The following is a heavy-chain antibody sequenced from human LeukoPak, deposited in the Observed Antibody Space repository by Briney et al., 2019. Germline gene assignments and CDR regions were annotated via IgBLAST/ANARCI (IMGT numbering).Heavy chain of an antibody. Sequence: SETLSLTCTVSGGSISSSSYYWGWIRQPPGKGLEWIGSIYYSGSTYYNPSLKSRVTISVDTSKNQFSLKLSSVTAADTAVYYCARFRPTGNYMDVWGKGTTVTISS. CDR1: GGSISSSSYY. D-gene: IGHD3-10*01. J-gene: IGHJ6*03. CDR2: IYYSGST. V-gene: IGHV4-39*07. CDR3: ARFRPTGNYMDV.